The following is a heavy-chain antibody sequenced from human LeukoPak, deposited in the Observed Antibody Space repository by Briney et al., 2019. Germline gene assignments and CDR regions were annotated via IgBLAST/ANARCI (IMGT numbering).Heavy chain of an antibody. CDR1: GFIVSSNY. J-gene: IGHJ4*02. D-gene: IGHD1-26*01. CDR2: IHSGGDT. CDR3: TTRSGSYYY. Sequence: GGSLRLSCAASGFIVSSNYMSWVRQAPGEGLKWVSVIHSGGDTYYADSVKGRFTISRDTSKNTLYLQVNSLRAEDTALYYCTTRSGSYYYWGQGTLVTVFS. V-gene: IGHV3-53*01.